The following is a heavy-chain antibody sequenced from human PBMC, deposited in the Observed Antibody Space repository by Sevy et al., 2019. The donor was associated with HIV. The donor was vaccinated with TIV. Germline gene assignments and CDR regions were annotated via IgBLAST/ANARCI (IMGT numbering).Heavy chain of an antibody. J-gene: IGHJ3*01. D-gene: IGHD3-10*01. V-gene: IGHV4-59*01. CDR3: SRQGAWYYGSTGNAFDF. Sequence: SETLSLTCTVSGGSITSYYWSWIRQPPGKGLEWIGYIYHTGDTKYNPSLKSRLTISVDTSRSQFSLKLSSVTAADTAVYYWSRQGAWYYGSTGNAFDFWGQGTMVTVSS. CDR1: GGSITSYY. CDR2: IYHTGDT.